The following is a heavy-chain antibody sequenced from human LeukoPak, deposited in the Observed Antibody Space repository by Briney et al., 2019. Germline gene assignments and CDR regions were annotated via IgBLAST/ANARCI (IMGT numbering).Heavy chain of an antibody. CDR1: GGSIGSGSHY. Sequence: SETLSLTCTVSGGSIGSGSHYWSWIRQPAGKGLEWIGRIYTSGSTNYNPSLKSRLTISVDTSKNQFSLKLSSVTAADTAVYYCARTSHYVDIAATIPYGIYYFDYWGQGTLVTVSS. D-gene: IGHD5-12*01. J-gene: IGHJ4*02. CDR2: IYTSGST. CDR3: ARTSHYVDIAATIPYGIYYFDY. V-gene: IGHV4-61*02.